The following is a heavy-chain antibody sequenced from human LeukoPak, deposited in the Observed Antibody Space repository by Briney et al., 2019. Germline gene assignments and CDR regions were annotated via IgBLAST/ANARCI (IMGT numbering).Heavy chain of an antibody. CDR1: GGSISSGDYY. Sequence: SETLSLTCTVSGGSISSGDYYWSWIRQPPGKGLEWIGYIYYSGSTYYNPSLKSRVTISVDTSKNQFSLKLSSVTAADTAVYYCARENVDTGFFDYWGQGTLVTVSS. J-gene: IGHJ4*02. CDR2: IYYSGST. CDR3: ARENVDTGFFDY. D-gene: IGHD5-18*01. V-gene: IGHV4-30-4*01.